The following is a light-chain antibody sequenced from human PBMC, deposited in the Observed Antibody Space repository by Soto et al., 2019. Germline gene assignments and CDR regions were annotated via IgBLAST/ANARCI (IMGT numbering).Light chain of an antibody. CDR1: SSDVGGYKY. V-gene: IGLV2-14*01. J-gene: IGLJ3*02. CDR3: SSYTNTNPRV. CDR2: DVS. Sequence: QSALTQPGSVSGIAGQSITISCTGTSSDVGGYKYVSWYQQHPGKAPKLLIYDVSYRPSGVSNRFSGSKSGNTASLTISGLQPEDEADYYCSSYTNTNPRVFGGETKLTVL.